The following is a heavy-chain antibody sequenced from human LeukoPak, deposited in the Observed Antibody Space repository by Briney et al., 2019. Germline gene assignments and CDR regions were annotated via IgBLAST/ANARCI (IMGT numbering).Heavy chain of an antibody. CDR3: VRGRTDYYYYMDV. J-gene: IGHJ6*03. CDR2: IGESGST. CDR1: GEPFSGYY. Sequence: PSETLSLTCGVSGEPFSGYYWSWIRQPPGKGLEWIGDIGESGSTNYNPSLKSRVTISADPSKNQFSLKLTSMTAADTAVYFCVRGRTDYYYYMDVWGKGTTVTVSS. V-gene: IGHV4-34*01.